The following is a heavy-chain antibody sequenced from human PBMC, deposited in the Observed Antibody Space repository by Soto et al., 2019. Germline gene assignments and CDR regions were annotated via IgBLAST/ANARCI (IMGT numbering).Heavy chain of an antibody. CDR2: ISYDGSNK. Sequence: GGSLRLSCAASGFTFSSYAMHWVRQAPGKGLEWVAVISYDGSNKYYADSVKGRFTISRDNSKNTLCLQMNSLRAEDTAVYYCARTLDSGYYYDYFDYWGQGTLVTVSS. CDR3: ARTLDSGYYYDYFDY. V-gene: IGHV3-30-3*01. D-gene: IGHD3-22*01. CDR1: GFTFSSYA. J-gene: IGHJ4*02.